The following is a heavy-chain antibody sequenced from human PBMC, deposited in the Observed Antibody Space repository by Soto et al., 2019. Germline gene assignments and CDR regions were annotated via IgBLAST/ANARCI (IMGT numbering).Heavy chain of an antibody. CDR3: AKDIRGDSSGWLDY. CDR1: GFTFDDYA. Sequence: GGSLRLSCAASGFTFDDYAMHWVRQAPGKGLEWVSGISWNSGSIAYADSVKGRLTISRDNAKNSLYLQMNSLRAEDTALYYCAKDIRGDSSGWLDYWGQGTLVTVSS. V-gene: IGHV3-9*01. CDR2: ISWNSGSI. J-gene: IGHJ4*02. D-gene: IGHD6-19*01.